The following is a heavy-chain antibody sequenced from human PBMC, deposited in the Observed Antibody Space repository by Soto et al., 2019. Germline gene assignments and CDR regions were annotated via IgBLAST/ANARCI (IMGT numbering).Heavy chain of an antibody. V-gene: IGHV3-23*01. CDR1: GFTFSSYA. D-gene: IGHD6-13*01. CDR3: AKRIAAAGHWDY. CDR2: ISGSGGST. J-gene: IGHJ4*02. Sequence: EVQLLESGGGLVQPGGSLRLSCAASGFTFSSYAMSWVRQAPGKGLEWVSAISGSGGSTYYAESVKGRFTISRDNSKNTLYLQMNSLRAEDTAVYYCAKRIAAAGHWDYWGQGTLVTVSS.